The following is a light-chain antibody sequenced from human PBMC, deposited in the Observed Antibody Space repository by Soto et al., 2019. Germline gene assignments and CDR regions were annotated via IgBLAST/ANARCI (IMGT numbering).Light chain of an antibody. V-gene: IGLV1-40*01. Sequence: QSVLTQPPSVSGAPGQRVTISCTGSSSNIGAGYDVHWYQQLPGTAPKLLIYDNGNRPSGVPDRFSGSKSGTSASLAITGLQAEDESDYYCQSYDSGLSGLWVFGTGTKVTVL. CDR3: QSYDSGLSGLWV. J-gene: IGLJ1*01. CDR1: SSNIGAGYD. CDR2: DNG.